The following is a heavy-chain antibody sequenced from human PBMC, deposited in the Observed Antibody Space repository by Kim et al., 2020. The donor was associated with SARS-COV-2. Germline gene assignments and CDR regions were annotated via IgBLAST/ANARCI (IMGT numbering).Heavy chain of an antibody. J-gene: IGHJ3*02. CDR1: GYTFTGYY. V-gene: IGHV1-2*02. CDR2: INPNSGGT. CDR3: ASIRDCSSTSCHTIWYAFDI. Sequence: ASVKVSCKASGYTFTGYYMHWVRQAPGQGLEWMGWINPNSGGTNYAQKFQGRVTMTRDTSISTAYMELSRLRSDDTAVYYCASIRDCSSTSCHTIWYAFDIWGQGTMVTVSS. D-gene: IGHD2-2*02.